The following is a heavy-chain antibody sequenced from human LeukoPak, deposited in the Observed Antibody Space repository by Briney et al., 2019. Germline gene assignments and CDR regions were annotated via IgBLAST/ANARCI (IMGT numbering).Heavy chain of an antibody. D-gene: IGHD2-15*01. CDR2: ISGSGGST. CDR3: AKGWSYYYYYYGMDV. CDR1: GFTFSSYA. J-gene: IGHJ6*02. V-gene: IGHV3-23*01. Sequence: GGSLRLSCAASGFTFSSYAMSWVRQAPGKGLEWVSAISGSGGSTYYADSVKGRFTISRDNSKNTLYLQMNSLRAEDTAVYYCAKGWSYYYYYYGMDVWGQGTTVTVSS.